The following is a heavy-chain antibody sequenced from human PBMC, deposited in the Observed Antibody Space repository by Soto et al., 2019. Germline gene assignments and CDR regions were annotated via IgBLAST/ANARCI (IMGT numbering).Heavy chain of an antibody. Sequence: GESLKISCKGSGYSFTSYWISCVRQMPGKGLEWMGRIDPSDSYTNYSPSFQGHVTISADKSISTAYLQWSSLKASDTAMYYCAGSGLGYCSGGSCYNDYYYYGMDVWGQGTTVTVSS. V-gene: IGHV5-10-1*01. CDR2: IDPSDSYT. J-gene: IGHJ6*02. CDR3: AGSGLGYCSGGSCYNDYYYYGMDV. D-gene: IGHD2-15*01. CDR1: GYSFTSYW.